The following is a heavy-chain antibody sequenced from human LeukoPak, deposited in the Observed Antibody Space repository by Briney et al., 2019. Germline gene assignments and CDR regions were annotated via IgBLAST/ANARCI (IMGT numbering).Heavy chain of an antibody. D-gene: IGHD1-26*01. V-gene: IGHV3-21*01. CDR3: AMEGYSGNYPAY. Sequence: GGSLRLSCAASGFTFSTYSMNWVSQAPGKGLEWVSSISSSSSYIYYADSVKGRFTISRDNAKKSLYLQMNSLRAEDTAVYYCAMEGYSGNYPAYWGQGTLVTVSS. J-gene: IGHJ4*02. CDR1: GFTFSTYS. CDR2: ISSSSSYI.